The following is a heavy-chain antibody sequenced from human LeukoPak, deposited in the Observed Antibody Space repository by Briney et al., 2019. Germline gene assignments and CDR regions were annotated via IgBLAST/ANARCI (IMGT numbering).Heavy chain of an antibody. CDR1: GFTFSRYS. CDR3: ARDRSISAAGDTY. Sequence: GGSLRLSCAASGFTFSRYSMNWVRQAPGKGLVWVSRVNRDGSSTSYADSVKGRFTISRDNAKNTLSLQMNSLRAEDTAVYYCARDRSISAAGDTYWGQGTLVTVSS. J-gene: IGHJ4*02. D-gene: IGHD6-13*01. V-gene: IGHV3-74*01. CDR2: VNRDGSST.